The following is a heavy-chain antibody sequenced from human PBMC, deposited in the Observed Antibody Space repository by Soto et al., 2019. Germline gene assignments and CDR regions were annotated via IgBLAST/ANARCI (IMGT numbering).Heavy chain of an antibody. CDR2: IIPIFNSA. CDR1: GGTFNNYA. J-gene: IGHJ4*02. D-gene: IGHD5-12*01. V-gene: IGHV1-69*01. Sequence: QVQLVQSGAEVKRPGSSVKVSCKASGGTFNNYALSWVRQAPGQGLEWMGGIIPIFNSANYAQKFQGRVTITADDSTSTAYMELRSLRPDDTAVCYCAREVTVASYSFDFWGQGTLVTVSS. CDR3: AREVTVASYSFDF.